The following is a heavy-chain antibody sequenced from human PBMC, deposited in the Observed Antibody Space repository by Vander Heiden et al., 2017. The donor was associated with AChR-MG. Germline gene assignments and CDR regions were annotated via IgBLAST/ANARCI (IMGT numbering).Heavy chain of an antibody. CDR3: ARLRPVLRFLEWGPNYYYGMDV. CDR1: GFTFSDHY. V-gene: IGHV3-72*01. CDR2: TRNKANSYTT. D-gene: IGHD3-3*01. J-gene: IGHJ6*02. Sequence: EVQLVESGGGLVQPGGSLRLSCAASGFTFSDHYMDWVRQAPGKGLEWVGRTRNKANSYTTEYAASVKGRFTISRDDSKNSLYLQMNSLKTEDTAVYYCARLRPVLRFLEWGPNYYYGMDVWGQGTTVTVSS.